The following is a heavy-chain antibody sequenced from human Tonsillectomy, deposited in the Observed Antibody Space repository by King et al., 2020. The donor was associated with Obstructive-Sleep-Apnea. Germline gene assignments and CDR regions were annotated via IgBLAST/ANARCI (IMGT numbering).Heavy chain of an antibody. CDR3: AKDLSSGWYKGCVY. CDR1: GFNFDDYA. J-gene: IGHJ4*02. CDR2: INWNSGSR. D-gene: IGHD6-19*01. Sequence: VQLVESGGGLVQPGRSLRLSCAASGFNFDDYAMHWVRQAPGKGLEWVSGINWNSGSRGYADSVKGRFTISRDNAKNLVFLQMNSLRTGDTALYYCAKDLSSGWYKGCVYWGQGTLVTVSS. V-gene: IGHV3-9*01.